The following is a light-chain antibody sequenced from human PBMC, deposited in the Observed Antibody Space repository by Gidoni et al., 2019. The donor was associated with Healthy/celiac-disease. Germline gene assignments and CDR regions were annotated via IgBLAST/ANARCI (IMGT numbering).Light chain of an antibody. V-gene: IGKV1-5*03. CDR1: QSISSG. Sequence: DIQMTQYPSTLSASVGDRVTIPCRASQSISSGLDWYQQKPGKAPKLLIYKASSLESGVPSRFSGSGSGTEFTLTISSLQPDDFATYYCQQYNSYSLTFGGGTKVEIK. CDR3: QQYNSYSLT. CDR2: KAS. J-gene: IGKJ4*01.